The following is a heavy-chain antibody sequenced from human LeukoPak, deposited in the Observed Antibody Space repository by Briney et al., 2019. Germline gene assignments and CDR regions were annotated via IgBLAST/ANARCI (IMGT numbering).Heavy chain of an antibody. Sequence: ASVKVSCKASGYTFINYGISWVRQAPGQGLEWMGWISANSGNTKFAQKVQGRITMTTDTSTSTAYMELRSLRSDDTAIYYCARVGFSGYCSSTSCYTPVGFDYWGQGTLVTVSS. J-gene: IGHJ4*02. CDR1: GYTFINYG. D-gene: IGHD2-2*02. V-gene: IGHV1-18*01. CDR2: ISANSGNT. CDR3: ARVGFSGYCSSTSCYTPVGFDY.